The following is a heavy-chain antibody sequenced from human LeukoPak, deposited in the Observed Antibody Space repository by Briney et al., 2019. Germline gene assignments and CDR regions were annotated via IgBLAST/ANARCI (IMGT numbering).Heavy chain of an antibody. J-gene: IGHJ6*03. CDR2: IYTSGSI. V-gene: IGHV4-4*07. D-gene: IGHD1/OR15-1a*01. CDR3: ARTPTTNYYYYYMDV. CDR1: GYSISSGYY. Sequence: SETLSLTCTVSGYSISSGYYWGWIRQPAGKGLEWIGRIYTSGSINYNPSLKSRVTMSLDTSKNQFSLKLNSVTAADTAVYYCARTPTTNYYYYYMDVWGKGTTVTISS.